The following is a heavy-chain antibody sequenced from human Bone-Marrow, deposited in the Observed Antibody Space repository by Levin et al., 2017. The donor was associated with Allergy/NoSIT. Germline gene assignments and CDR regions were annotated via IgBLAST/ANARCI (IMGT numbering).Heavy chain of an antibody. D-gene: IGHD3-10*01. CDR3: AHRARAPDGSGSYPY. V-gene: IGHV2-5*02. CDR1: GFSLSTSGVG. Sequence: SGPTLVKPTQTLTLTCTFSGFSLSTSGVGVGWIRQPPGKALEWLALIYWDDDKRYIPSLKSRLTITKDTTKNQVVLTMTNMDPVDTGTYYCAHRARAPDGSGSYPYWGQGILVTVSS. CDR2: IYWDDDK. J-gene: IGHJ4*02.